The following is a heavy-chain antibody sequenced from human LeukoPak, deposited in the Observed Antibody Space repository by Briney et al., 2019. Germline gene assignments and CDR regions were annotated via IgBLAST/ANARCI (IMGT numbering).Heavy chain of an antibody. D-gene: IGHD2-15*01. CDR1: GGTFSSYA. CDR2: IIPIFGTA. CDR3: ATFLVARRGFDY. J-gene: IGHJ4*02. Sequence: ASVKVSCKASGGTFSSYAISWVRQAPGQGLEWMGGIIPIFGTANYAQKFQGRVTIIADKSTSTAYMELSSLRSEDTAVYYCATFLVARRGFDYWGQGTLVTVSS. V-gene: IGHV1-69*06.